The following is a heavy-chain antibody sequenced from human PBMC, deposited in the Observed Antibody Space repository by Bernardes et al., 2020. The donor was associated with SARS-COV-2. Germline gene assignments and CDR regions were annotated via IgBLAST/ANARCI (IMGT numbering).Heavy chain of an antibody. D-gene: IGHD3-22*01. Sequence: SDPLSLTFTVPGGSISSSSYYWCWIRQPPGKGLAWIGGIYYIWRTYYNPSLKGRVTISVDTSKNQFSLKLSSVTAAETAVYYCARQLGYYYDRSGYFIFWSGVNWFDPWGQGTLVIVSS. CDR1: GGSISSSSYY. J-gene: IGHJ5*02. CDR2: IYYIWRT. V-gene: IGHV4-39*01. CDR3: ARQLGYYYDRSGYFIFWSGVNWFDP.